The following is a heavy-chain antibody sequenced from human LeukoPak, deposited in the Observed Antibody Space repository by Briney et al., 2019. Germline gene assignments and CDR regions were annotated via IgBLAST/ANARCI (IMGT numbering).Heavy chain of an antibody. CDR2: INPNSGGT. D-gene: IGHD3-22*01. Sequence: ASVKVSCKASGYTFTGYYMHWVRQAPGQGLEWMGRINPNSGGTNYAQKFQGRVTMTRDTSISTAYMELSRLRSDDTAVYYCARVGYYYDSSGYRVIPTESDYWGQGSLVTVSS. CDR1: GYTFTGYY. CDR3: ARVGYYYDSSGYRVIPTESDY. J-gene: IGHJ4*02. V-gene: IGHV1-2*06.